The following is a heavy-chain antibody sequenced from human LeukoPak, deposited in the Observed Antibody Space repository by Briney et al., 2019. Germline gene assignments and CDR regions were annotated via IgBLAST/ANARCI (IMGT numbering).Heavy chain of an antibody. V-gene: IGHV6-1*01. Sequence: PSQTLSLTCVISGDNVSSNIDVWNWIRQSPSRGLEWLGRTYYRSKWFNDYAVSVKSRIIINPDTSKNQFSLQLNSVTPEDTAVYYCARGDNWHTFDYWGQGTLVTVSS. CDR2: TYYRSKWFN. CDR1: GDNVSSNIDV. D-gene: IGHD1/OR15-1a*01. CDR3: ARGDNWHTFDY. J-gene: IGHJ4*02.